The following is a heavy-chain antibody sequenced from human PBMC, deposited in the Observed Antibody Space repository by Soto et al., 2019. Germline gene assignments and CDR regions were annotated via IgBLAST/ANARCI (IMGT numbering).Heavy chain of an antibody. CDR1: GDSISSNSAA. V-gene: IGHV6-1*01. CDR2: TYYRSKWYN. Sequence: QTLSITCAISGDSISSNSAAWNWIRQSPSRGLEWLGRTYYRSKWYNDYAVSVKSRITINPDTSKNQFSLQLNSVTPEDTAVYYCARGHDALDIWGQGTMVTVSS. J-gene: IGHJ3*02. CDR3: ARGHDALDI.